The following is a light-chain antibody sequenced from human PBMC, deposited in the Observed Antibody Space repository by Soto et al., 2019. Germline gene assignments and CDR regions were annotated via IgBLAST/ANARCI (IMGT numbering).Light chain of an antibody. CDR2: AAD. CDR3: QQNYDVPYT. J-gene: IGKJ2*01. CDR1: PSIGSY. Sequence: QLTQAPSLLSASVGDRVTITCRASPSIGSYLNWYQHKPEAPKLLIFAADTLKSGVPSRFSGSGFNKEFTLTVTSLQPEDFATYYCQQNYDVPYTFGLGTRVEIK. V-gene: IGKV1-39*01.